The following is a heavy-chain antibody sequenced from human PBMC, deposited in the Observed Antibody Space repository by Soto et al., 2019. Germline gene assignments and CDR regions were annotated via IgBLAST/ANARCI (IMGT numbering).Heavy chain of an antibody. CDR2: ISYDGSNK. Sequence: QVQLVESGGGVVQPGRSLRLSCAASGFTFSSYGMHWVRQAPGKGLEWVAVISYDGSNKYYADSVKGRFTISRDNSKNTLYLQTNSLRAEDTAVYYCAKDWGIQLWEDYFAYWGQGTLVTVSS. J-gene: IGHJ4*02. CDR1: GFTFSSYG. V-gene: IGHV3-30*18. D-gene: IGHD5-18*01. CDR3: AKDWGIQLWEDYFAY.